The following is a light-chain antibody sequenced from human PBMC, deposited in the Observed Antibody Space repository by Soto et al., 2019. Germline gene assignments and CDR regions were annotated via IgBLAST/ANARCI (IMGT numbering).Light chain of an antibody. CDR3: QQYNNWPIT. V-gene: IGKV3-20*01. CDR1: QSVSSNY. CDR2: GAS. J-gene: IGKJ5*01. Sequence: ETVLTQSPGTLFLAPGERATLSCRGSQSVSSNYLAWYQQKPGQAPRLLIYGASSRATGIPDRFSGSGSGTDFTLTISSLQSEDFEIYYCQQYNNWPITFGQGTRLEIK.